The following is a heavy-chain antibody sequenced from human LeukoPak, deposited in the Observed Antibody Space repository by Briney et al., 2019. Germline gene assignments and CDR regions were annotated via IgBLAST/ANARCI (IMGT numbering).Heavy chain of an antibody. Sequence: SETLSLTCAVYGGSFSGYYWSWVRQPPGKGLEWIGEIYHSGSTNYNPSLKSRVTISVDKSKNQFSLKLSSVTAADTAVYYCARSPSAMGEMTYYDFWSGYYTFAAFDIWGQGTMVTVSS. CDR2: IYHSGST. D-gene: IGHD3-3*01. J-gene: IGHJ3*02. V-gene: IGHV4-34*01. CDR1: GGSFSGYY. CDR3: ARSPSAMGEMTYYDFWSGYYTFAAFDI.